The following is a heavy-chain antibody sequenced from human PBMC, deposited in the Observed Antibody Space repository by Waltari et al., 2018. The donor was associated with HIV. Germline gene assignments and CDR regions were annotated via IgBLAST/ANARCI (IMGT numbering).Heavy chain of an antibody. Sequence: QLQLQESGPGLVKPSETLSLTCSVSGGSISSSSYYWGWIRQPTGKGLDWIGSIYYTGSTYYNPSLKSRVTISVDTSKNQFSLELSSVTAAYTAVYYCASEYTIPYWFDPWGQGTLVTVSS. CDR3: ASEYTIPYWFDP. CDR1: GGSISSSSYY. D-gene: IGHD6-6*01. J-gene: IGHJ5*02. V-gene: IGHV4-39*01. CDR2: IYYTGST.